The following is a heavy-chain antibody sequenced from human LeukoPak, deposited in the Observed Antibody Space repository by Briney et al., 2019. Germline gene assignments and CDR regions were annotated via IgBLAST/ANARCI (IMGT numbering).Heavy chain of an antibody. Sequence: GGSLRLSCAASGFTFSSYAMNWVRQAPGKGLEWVSAISGSGVSTYYADSVKGRFTISRDNSKNTLYLQMNSLRAEDTAVYCCAKGGSSSSWPYWGQGTLVTVSS. CDR1: GFTFSSYA. CDR2: ISGSGVST. J-gene: IGHJ4*02. CDR3: AKGGSSSSWPY. D-gene: IGHD6-13*01. V-gene: IGHV3-23*01.